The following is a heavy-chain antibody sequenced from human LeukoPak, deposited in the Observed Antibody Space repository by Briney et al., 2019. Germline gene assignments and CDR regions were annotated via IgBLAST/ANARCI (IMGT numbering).Heavy chain of an antibody. CDR1: GFTFSSYA. V-gene: IGHV3-23*01. J-gene: IGHJ4*01. CDR2: TGSTGVST. D-gene: IGHD2-2*01. Sequence: GGSLRLSCAASGFTFSSYAMNWVRQAPGKGLEWVSATGSTGVSTFYADSVKGRFTVSRDNSKNTLSLQMNSLRAEDTAVYYCAKDPGIVPAHYFDYWGQEFWSPSPQ. CDR3: AKDPGIVPAHYFDY.